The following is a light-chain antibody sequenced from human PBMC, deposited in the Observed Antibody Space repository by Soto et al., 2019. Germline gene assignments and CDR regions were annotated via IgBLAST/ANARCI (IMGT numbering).Light chain of an antibody. CDR1: QTISGC. CDR3: QYYNSYSWA. J-gene: IGKJ1*01. V-gene: IGKV1-5*03. CDR2: EAS. Sequence: IQLSQSPSTLSGSVGDRVTITCRASQTISGCLGWYQQKAGKAPQLLIDEASTAKSVFPSWFGGRGSGTEFTLTISSLQPDDFASYYCQYYNSYSWAFGQGTKVDIK.